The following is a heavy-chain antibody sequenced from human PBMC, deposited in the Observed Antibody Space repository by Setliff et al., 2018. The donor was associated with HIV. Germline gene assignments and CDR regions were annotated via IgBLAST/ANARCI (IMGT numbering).Heavy chain of an antibody. Sequence: PGGSLRLSCAASGFSFSSYWMSWVRQAPGKGLEWISYINSGGSNKYYADSVKGRFTISRDNAKNSLDLQMNSLRAEETAVYYCARVRGYFDLWGRGTLVTVSS. CDR2: INSGGSNK. CDR3: ARVRGYFDL. J-gene: IGHJ2*01. CDR1: GFSFSSYW. D-gene: IGHD3-10*01. V-gene: IGHV3-48*04.